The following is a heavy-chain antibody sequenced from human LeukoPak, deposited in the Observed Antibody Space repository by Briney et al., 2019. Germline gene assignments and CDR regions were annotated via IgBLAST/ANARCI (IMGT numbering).Heavy chain of an antibody. CDR1: GFTFDDYG. CDR2: INWNGGGT. J-gene: IGHJ5*02. Sequence: PGGSLRLSCAASGFTFDDYGMSWVRQAPGKGLEWVSGINWNGGGTGYADSVKGRFTISRDNAKNSLYLQMNSLRAEDTALYYCARVIVRATGSNWFDPWGQGTLVTVSS. CDR3: ARVIVRATGSNWFDP. V-gene: IGHV3-20*04. D-gene: IGHD1-26*01.